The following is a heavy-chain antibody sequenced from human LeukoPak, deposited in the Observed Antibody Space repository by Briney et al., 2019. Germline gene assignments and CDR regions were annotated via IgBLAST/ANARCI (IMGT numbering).Heavy chain of an antibody. CDR1: GYTFTSYY. CDR2: INPNSGGT. V-gene: IGHV1-2*02. Sequence: ASVKVSCKASGYTFTSYYMHWVRQAPGQGLEWMGWINPNSGGTNYAQKFQGRVTMTRDTSISTAYMELSRLRSDDTAVYYCARGYCSGGSCGAPFDYWGQGTLVTVSS. CDR3: ARGYCSGGSCGAPFDY. D-gene: IGHD2-15*01. J-gene: IGHJ4*02.